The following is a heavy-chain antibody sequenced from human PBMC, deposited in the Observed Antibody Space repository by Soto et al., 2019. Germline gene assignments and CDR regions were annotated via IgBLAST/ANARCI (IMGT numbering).Heavy chain of an antibody. V-gene: IGHV4-39*01. CDR3: AGNRASSPFYYYGMDV. Sequence: SETLSLTCTVSGGSISSSSYYWGWIRQPQGKGLEWIGSIYYSGSTYYNPSLKSRVTISVDTSKNQFSLKLSSVTAADTAVYYCAGNRASSPFYYYGMDVWGQGTTVTVSS. CDR2: IYYSGST. CDR1: GGSISSSSYY. D-gene: IGHD1-26*01. J-gene: IGHJ6*02.